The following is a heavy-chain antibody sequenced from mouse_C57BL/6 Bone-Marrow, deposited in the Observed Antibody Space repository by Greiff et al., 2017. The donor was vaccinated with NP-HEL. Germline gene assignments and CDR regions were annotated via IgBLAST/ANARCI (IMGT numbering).Heavy chain of an antibody. CDR3: ARRKYYFDY. CDR2: LYPGSGNT. V-gene: IGHV1-76*01. Sequence: QVQLQQSGAELVRPGASVKLSCKASGYTFTDYYINWVKQRPGQGLEWIARLYPGSGNTYYNEKFKGKATLTAEKSSSTAYMQLSSLTSEDSAVYFCARRKYYFDYWGQGTTLTVSS. J-gene: IGHJ2*01. CDR1: GYTFTDYY.